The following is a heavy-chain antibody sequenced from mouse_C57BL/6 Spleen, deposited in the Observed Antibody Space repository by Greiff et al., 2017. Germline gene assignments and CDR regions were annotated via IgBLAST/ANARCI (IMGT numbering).Heavy chain of an antibody. V-gene: IGHV1-59*01. CDR3: ARVVLPGRDDAMDY. Sequence: QVQLQQPGAELVRPGTSVKLSCKASGYTFTSYWMHWVKQRPGQGLEWIGVIDPSDSYTNYNQKFKGNATLTVYTSSSTAYMQLSSLTSEDSAVYYCARVVLPGRDDAMDYWGQGTSVTGSS. CDR1: GYTFTSYW. J-gene: IGHJ4*01. CDR2: IDPSDSYT. D-gene: IGHD1-1*02.